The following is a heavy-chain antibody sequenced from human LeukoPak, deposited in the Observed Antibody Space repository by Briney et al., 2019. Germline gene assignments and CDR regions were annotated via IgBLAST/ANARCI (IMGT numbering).Heavy chain of an antibody. D-gene: IGHD2-2*02. V-gene: IGHV3-20*04. CDR1: GFTFGDYA. CDR3: AREHYTAGFDY. Sequence: GGSLRLSCAASGFTFGDYAMSWVRQVPGRGLEWVSDINWNGGRKGYADSVKGRFTISRDNAKNSLYPQMNSLRAEDTAFYYCAREHYTAGFDYWGQGTLVTVSS. J-gene: IGHJ4*02. CDR2: INWNGGRK.